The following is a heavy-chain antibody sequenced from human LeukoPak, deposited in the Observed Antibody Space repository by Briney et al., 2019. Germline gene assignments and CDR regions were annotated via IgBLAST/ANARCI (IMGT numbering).Heavy chain of an antibody. Sequence: PGGSLRLFCAASGFTFDDYAMHWVRQAPGKGLELGSGISWNSGSIGYADSVKGRFTISRDNAKNSLYLQMNSLRAEDTALYYCAKDKSNYYYYGMDVWGQGTAVTVSS. CDR2: ISWNSGSI. CDR1: GFTFDDYA. D-gene: IGHD6-6*01. V-gene: IGHV3-9*01. CDR3: AKDKSNYYYYGMDV. J-gene: IGHJ6*02.